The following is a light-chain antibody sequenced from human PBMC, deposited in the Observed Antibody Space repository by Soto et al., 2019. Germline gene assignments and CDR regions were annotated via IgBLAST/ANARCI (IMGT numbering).Light chain of an antibody. J-gene: IGKJ4*01. CDR1: QDISNY. CDR3: QQYANLHLT. V-gene: IGKV1-33*01. CDR2: DAS. Sequence: DIQMTQSPSSLSASVGDRVTITCQASQDISNYLNWYQQKPGKAPKLLIYDASNLETGVPSRFSGSGSWTDFTFTISSLQPEDIATYYCQQYANLHLTFGGGTKVEIK.